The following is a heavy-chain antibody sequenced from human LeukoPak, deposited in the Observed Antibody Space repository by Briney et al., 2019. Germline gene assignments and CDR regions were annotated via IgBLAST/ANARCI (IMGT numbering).Heavy chain of an antibody. J-gene: IGHJ4*02. CDR1: GFTFSTYN. V-gene: IGHV3-21*01. CDR3: ARDLLGWELHYFDY. CDR2: ISGSSSYI. D-gene: IGHD1-26*01. Sequence: GGSLRLSCAASGFTFSTYNMNWVRQAPEKGLEWASSISGSSSYIYYADSVKGRFSISRDNAKNSLYLQMNSLRAEDTAVYYCARDLLGWELHYFDYWGQGTLVTVSS.